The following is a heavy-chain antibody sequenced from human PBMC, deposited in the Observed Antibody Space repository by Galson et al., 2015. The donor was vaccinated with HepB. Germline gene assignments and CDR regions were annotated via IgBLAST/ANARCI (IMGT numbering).Heavy chain of an antibody. J-gene: IGHJ4*02. CDR3: TTDLYDYVWGSYRSPASDY. Sequence: SLRLSCAASGFTFSNAWMNWVRQAPGKGLEWVGRIKSKTDGGTTDYAAPVKGRFTISRDDSKNTLYLQMNSLKTEDTAVYYCTTDLYDYVWGSYRSPASDYWGQGTLVTVSS. V-gene: IGHV3-15*01. CDR2: IKSKTDGGTT. D-gene: IGHD3-16*02. CDR1: GFTFSNAW.